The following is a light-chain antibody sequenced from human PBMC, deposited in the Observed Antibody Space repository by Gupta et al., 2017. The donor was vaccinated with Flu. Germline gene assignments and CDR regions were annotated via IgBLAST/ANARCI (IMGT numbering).Light chain of an antibody. CDR1: QNIGSR. CDR2: KAS. V-gene: IGKV1-5*03. CDR3: QQYDTHWT. Sequence: VGDRVTITCRASQNIGSRLTWYQQKPGKAPKLLIYKASSLESGVPSRFSGSGSATEFTLTISSLQPDDFATYYCQQYDTHWTFGQGTRVEIK. J-gene: IGKJ1*01.